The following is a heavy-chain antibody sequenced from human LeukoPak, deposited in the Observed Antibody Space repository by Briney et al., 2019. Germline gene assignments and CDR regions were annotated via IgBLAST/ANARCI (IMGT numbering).Heavy chain of an antibody. J-gene: IGHJ4*03. CDR2: VSDTGST. D-gene: IGHD4-11*01. V-gene: IGHV4-59*01. CDR1: GGSINNY. CDR3: ARTTTTFDD. Sequence: SETLSLTCTVSGGSINNYWSWIRQPPGKGLEWIGYVSDTGSTNYNPSLKRRVTISVDTSKNQFYLKLTSVTAADTAVYYCARTTTTFDDWGHGTLVTVSS.